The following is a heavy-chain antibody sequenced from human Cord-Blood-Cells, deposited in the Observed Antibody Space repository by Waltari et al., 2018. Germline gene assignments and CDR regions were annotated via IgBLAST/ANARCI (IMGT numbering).Heavy chain of an antibody. D-gene: IGHD6-13*01. Sequence: QVQLQESGPGLVKPSETLSLTCTVSGGSISSHYWSWIRQPPGKGLEWIGYMYYRGRTTYTPSLKSRVTISVDTAKNQFSLKLSSVTAADTAVYYCARDPLSGNSFDYWGQGTLVTVSS. V-gene: IGHV4-59*11. CDR2: MYYRGRT. CDR3: ARDPLSGNSFDY. J-gene: IGHJ4*02. CDR1: GGSISSHY.